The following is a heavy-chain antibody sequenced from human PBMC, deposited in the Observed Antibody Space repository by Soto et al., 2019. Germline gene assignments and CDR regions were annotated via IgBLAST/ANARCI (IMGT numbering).Heavy chain of an antibody. J-gene: IGHJ4*02. CDR2: IYPGDSDT. CDR1: GYSFTSYW. Sequence: PGESLKISCKGSGYSFTSYWIGWVRQMPGKGLERMGIIYPGDSDTRYSPSFQGQVTISADKSITTTYLQSSSLKASDTAIYYCARLFDTSGWYDYWGQGTLVTVSS. CDR3: ARLFDTSGWYDY. D-gene: IGHD6-19*01. V-gene: IGHV5-51*01.